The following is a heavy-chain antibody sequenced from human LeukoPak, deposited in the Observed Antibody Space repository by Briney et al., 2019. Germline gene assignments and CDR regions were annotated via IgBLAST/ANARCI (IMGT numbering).Heavy chain of an antibody. J-gene: IGHJ3*02. D-gene: IGHD3-3*01. V-gene: IGHV3-23*01. CDR1: GFTFSSNA. Sequence: GGSLRLSCTASGFTFSSNAMSWVRQAPGKGLEWVSTISASGGSTYYADSVKGRFTISRDNSKSTLYLQMNSLRAEDTALYYCAKWSGYHLNDGFDIWGQGTMVTVSS. CDR2: ISASGGST. CDR3: AKWSGYHLNDGFDI.